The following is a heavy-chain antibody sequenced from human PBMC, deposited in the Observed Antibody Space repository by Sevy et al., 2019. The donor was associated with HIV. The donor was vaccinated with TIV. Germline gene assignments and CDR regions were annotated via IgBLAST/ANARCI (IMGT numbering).Heavy chain of an antibody. D-gene: IGHD3-10*01. CDR1: GFTVSSNY. Sequence: GGSLRLSCAASGFTVSSNYMSWVRQAPGKGLEWVSVIYSGGSTDYADSVKGRFTISRDNSRNKLYLQMNSLRAGDTAVYYGVRGPPHYYGSGSYTDYWGQGTLVTVSS. CDR2: IYSGGST. CDR3: VRGPPHYYGSGSYTDY. J-gene: IGHJ4*02. V-gene: IGHV3-53*01.